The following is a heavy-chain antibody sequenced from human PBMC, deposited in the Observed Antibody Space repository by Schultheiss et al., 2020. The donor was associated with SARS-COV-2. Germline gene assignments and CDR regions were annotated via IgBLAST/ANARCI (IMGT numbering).Heavy chain of an antibody. J-gene: IGHJ6*02. CDR1: GYTFTSYG. CDR3: ARGVLLSDYPLLDL. CDR2: MNPNSGNT. V-gene: IGHV1-8*02. Sequence: ASVKVSCKASGYTFTSYGISWVRQAPGQGLEWMGWMNPNSGNTGYAQKFQGSVTMTRDTSITTAYMELSRLTPDDTAVYYCARGVLLSDYPLLDLWGQGTTVTVSS. D-gene: IGHD4-17*01.